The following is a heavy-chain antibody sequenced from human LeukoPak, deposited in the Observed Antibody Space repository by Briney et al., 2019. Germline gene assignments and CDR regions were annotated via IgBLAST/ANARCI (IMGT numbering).Heavy chain of an antibody. CDR2: ISGSGGST. Sequence: GGSLRLSCAASGFTFSSYAMSWVRQAPGKGLEWVSAISGSGGSTYYADSVKGRFTISRDNSKNTLYLRMNSLRAEDTAVYYCAKDPMVRGVGPFDYWGQGTLVTVSS. CDR3: AKDPMVRGVGPFDY. J-gene: IGHJ4*02. CDR1: GFTFSSYA. V-gene: IGHV3-23*01. D-gene: IGHD3-10*01.